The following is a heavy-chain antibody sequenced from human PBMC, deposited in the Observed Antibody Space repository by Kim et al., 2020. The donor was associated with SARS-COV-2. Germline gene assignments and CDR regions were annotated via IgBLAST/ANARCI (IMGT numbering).Heavy chain of an antibody. V-gene: IGHV4-59*01. CDR3: AGAVVPAAIDY. D-gene: IGHD2-2*01. Sequence: HSTPSRKSRVTISVDTSKNQFSLKLSSVTAADTAVYYCAGAVVPAAIDYWGQGTLVTVSS. J-gene: IGHJ4*02.